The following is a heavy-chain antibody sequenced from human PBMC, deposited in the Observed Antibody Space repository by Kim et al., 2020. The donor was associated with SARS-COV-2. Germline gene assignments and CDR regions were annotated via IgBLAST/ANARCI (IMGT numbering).Heavy chain of an antibody. D-gene: IGHD6-6*01. J-gene: IGHJ4*02. CDR3: ASAYIAARRDFDS. V-gene: IGHV3-11*06. Sequence: YPTSVKSRLTTSRDNAKNSLYLQMSSRRDEDTAVYYGASAYIAARRDFDSWGQGTLVTVSS.